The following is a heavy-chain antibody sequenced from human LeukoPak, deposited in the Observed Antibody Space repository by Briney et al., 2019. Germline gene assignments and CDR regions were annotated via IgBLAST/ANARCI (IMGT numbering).Heavy chain of an antibody. D-gene: IGHD5-12*01. J-gene: IGHJ4*02. CDR1: GYTFTGCY. V-gene: IGHV1-2*02. CDR3: ARGKYIVATLLGPLNY. CDR2: INPNSGGT. Sequence: EASVKVSCKASGYTFTGCYMHWVRQAPGQGLEWMGWINPNSGGTNYAQKFQGRVTMTRDTSISTAYMELSRLRSDDTAVYYCARGKYIVATLLGPLNYWGQGTLVTVSS.